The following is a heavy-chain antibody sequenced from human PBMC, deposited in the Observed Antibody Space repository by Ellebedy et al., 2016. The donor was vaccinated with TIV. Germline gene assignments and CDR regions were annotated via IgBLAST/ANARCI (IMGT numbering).Heavy chain of an antibody. Sequence: AASVKVSCKDSGYSFTGYHMHWVRQAPGKGLEWMGRINPNSGGTIYAQKFQGRVTMTRDTSISTAYVDLSRLRSDDTAVYYCARDYWGSYEYWGQGTLVTVSS. CDR2: INPNSGGT. CDR1: GYSFTGYH. CDR3: ARDYWGSYEY. V-gene: IGHV1-2*06. J-gene: IGHJ4*02. D-gene: IGHD1-26*01.